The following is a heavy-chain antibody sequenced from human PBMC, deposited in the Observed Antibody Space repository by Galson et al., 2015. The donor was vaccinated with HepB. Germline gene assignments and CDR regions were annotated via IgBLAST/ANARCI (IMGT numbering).Heavy chain of an antibody. CDR3: ARDDAVGGGYLDY. CDR2: IRQDGSEK. D-gene: IGHD1-26*01. Sequence: SLRLSCAASGFTFSSYWMSWVRQAPGKGLEWVANIRQDGSEKYYVDSVKGRFTISRDNAKNSLYLQMNSLRAEDTAIYYCARDDAVGGGYLDYWGQGTLVSVSS. V-gene: IGHV3-7*03. J-gene: IGHJ4*02. CDR1: GFTFSSYW.